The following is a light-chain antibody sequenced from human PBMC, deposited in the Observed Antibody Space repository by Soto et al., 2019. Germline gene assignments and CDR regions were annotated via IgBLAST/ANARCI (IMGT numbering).Light chain of an antibody. J-gene: IGKJ1*01. CDR1: HTISRW. V-gene: IGKV1-5*01. Sequence: DIHITHSPSTLSASVVYTFTMTCRASHTISRWLAWYQQKPGKAPRLLIYTASTLESGVPSRFSASGSGTEFTLTISSLHPDDFATYYCQEYNNYWTFGQGTKVDIK. CDR2: TAS. CDR3: QEYNNYWT.